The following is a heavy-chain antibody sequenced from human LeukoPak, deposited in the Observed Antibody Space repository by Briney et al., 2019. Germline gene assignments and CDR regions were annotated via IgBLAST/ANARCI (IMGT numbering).Heavy chain of an antibody. J-gene: IGHJ4*02. V-gene: IGHV3-74*01. CDR2: IGGDGTGT. CDR1: GFTFSVYW. D-gene: IGHD1-26*01. Sequence: GGSLRLSCTASGFTFSVYWMHWVRQVPGKGLVWISYIGGDGTGTTSADSVRGRFTLSRDNAKSTLYLQMNSLRDEDTAVYFCATGGSYAPFGYWGQGTLVTVSS. CDR3: ATGGSYAPFGY.